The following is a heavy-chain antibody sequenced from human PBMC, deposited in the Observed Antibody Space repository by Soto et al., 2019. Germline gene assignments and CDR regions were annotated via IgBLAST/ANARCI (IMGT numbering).Heavy chain of an antibody. CDR2: IYPGDSDT. CDR1: GYSFTSYW. V-gene: IGHV5-51*01. Sequence: GESLKISCNGSGYSFTSYWIGWVRQMPGKGLEWMGIIYPGDSDTRYSPSFQGQVTISADKSISTAYLQWSSLKASDTAMYYCARPLTTSSSSDKYAMDVWGQGTTVTVS. J-gene: IGHJ6*02. CDR3: ARPLTTSSSSDKYAMDV. D-gene: IGHD6-6*01.